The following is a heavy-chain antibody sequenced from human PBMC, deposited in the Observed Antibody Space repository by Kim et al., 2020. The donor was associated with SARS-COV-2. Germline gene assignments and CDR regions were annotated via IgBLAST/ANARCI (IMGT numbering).Heavy chain of an antibody. Sequence: ASVKVSCKASGYTFTSYAMNWVRQAPGQGLEWMGWININTGNPTYAQGFTGRFVFSLDTSVSTAYLQISSLKAEDTAVYYCARVGDGYNYDAFDIWGQGTMVTVSS. V-gene: IGHV7-4-1*02. J-gene: IGHJ3*02. CDR1: GYTFTSYA. CDR3: ARVGDGYNYDAFDI. CDR2: ININTGNP. D-gene: IGHD1-1*01.